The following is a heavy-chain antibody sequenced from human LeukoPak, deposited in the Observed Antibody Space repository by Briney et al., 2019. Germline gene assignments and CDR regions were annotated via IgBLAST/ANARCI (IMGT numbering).Heavy chain of an antibody. Sequence: GGSLRLSCAASGFTVSSNYMSWVRQAPGKGLEWASVIYSGGRTYYADSVKGRFTISRDNSKNTLYLQMNSLRAEDTAVYYCARTYYYDISGYYFFEYWGQGTLVTVSS. V-gene: IGHV3-53*01. CDR3: ARTYYYDISGYYFFEY. CDR2: IYSGGRT. CDR1: GFTVSSNY. J-gene: IGHJ4*02. D-gene: IGHD3-22*01.